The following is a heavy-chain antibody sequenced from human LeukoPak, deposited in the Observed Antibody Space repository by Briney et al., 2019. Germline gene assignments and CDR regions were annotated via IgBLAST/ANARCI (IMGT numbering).Heavy chain of an antibody. V-gene: IGHV1-69*05. CDR3: ERVGYCSGGSCYGLYDY. Sequence: SVKVSCKASGGTFSSYAISWVRQAPGQGLEWMGGIIPIFGTANYAQKFQGRVTITTDESTNTAYMEMSSLRSEDTAVYYCERVGYCSGGSCYGLYDYWGQGTLVTVSS. D-gene: IGHD2-15*01. CDR1: GGTFSSYA. J-gene: IGHJ4*02. CDR2: IIPIFGTA.